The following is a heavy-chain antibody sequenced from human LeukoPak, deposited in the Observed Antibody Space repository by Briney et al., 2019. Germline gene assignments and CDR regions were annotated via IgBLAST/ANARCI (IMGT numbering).Heavy chain of an antibody. Sequence: GGSLRLSCAASGFTFDDYGMSWVRQAPGKGLEWVSGINWNGGSTVYADSVKGRFTISRDNAKNSLYLQMNSLRAEDTALYYCARDVEMATIKMGYYYYMDVWGKGTTVTVSS. CDR2: INWNGGST. CDR1: GFTFDDYG. D-gene: IGHD5-24*01. CDR3: ARDVEMATIKMGYYYYMDV. V-gene: IGHV3-20*04. J-gene: IGHJ6*03.